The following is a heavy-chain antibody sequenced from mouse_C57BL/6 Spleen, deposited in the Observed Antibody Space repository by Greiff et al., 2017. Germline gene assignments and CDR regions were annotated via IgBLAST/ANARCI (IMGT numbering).Heavy chain of an antibody. CDR1: GYSITSGYY. V-gene: IGHV3-6*01. D-gene: IGHD2-3*01. CDR3: AKIYDGYYGGAY. J-gene: IGHJ3*01. Sequence: DVKLVESGPGLVKPSPSLSLTCSVTGYSITSGYYWNWIRQFPGNKLEWMGYISYDGSNNYNPSLKNRISITRDTSKNQFFLKLNSVTTEDTATYYCAKIYDGYYGGAYWGQGTLVTVSA. CDR2: ISYDGSN.